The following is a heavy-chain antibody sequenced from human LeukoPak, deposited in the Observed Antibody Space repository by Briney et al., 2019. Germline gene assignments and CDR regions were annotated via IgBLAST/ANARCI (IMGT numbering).Heavy chain of an antibody. CDR1: GFTFDDYA. J-gene: IGHJ2*01. Sequence: PGRSLRLSCAASGFTFDDYAMHWVGEAPGKGVERVSGISGKSGSIVYADAGKGRVTISRDKEKKSLYLQMNSLRAEDMALYYCAKDITGVAAAGTGWYFDLWGRGTLVTVSS. CDR2: ISGKSGSI. CDR3: AKDITGVAAAGTGWYFDL. V-gene: IGHV3-9*03. D-gene: IGHD6-13*01.